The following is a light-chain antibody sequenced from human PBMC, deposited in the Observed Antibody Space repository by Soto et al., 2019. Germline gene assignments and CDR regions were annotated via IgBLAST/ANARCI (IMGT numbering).Light chain of an antibody. CDR3: AVWDDSLGGRA. V-gene: IGLV1-44*01. J-gene: IGLJ2*01. CDR2: GQS. Sequence: QSVLTQPPSASGTPGQRDIISCSGSSSNIGSYAVTWYRQLPGTAPKLLIYGQSQRPSGVPDRFSGSKSGTSASLAISGLQSEDEADYYCAVWDDSLGGRAFGGGTKLTVL. CDR1: SSNIGSYA.